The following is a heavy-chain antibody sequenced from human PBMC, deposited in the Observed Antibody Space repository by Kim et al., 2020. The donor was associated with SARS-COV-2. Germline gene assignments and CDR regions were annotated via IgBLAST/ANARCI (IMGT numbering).Heavy chain of an antibody. D-gene: IGHD2-15*01. CDR3: ARIYSSYFYLDV. J-gene: IGHJ6*03. Sequence: YSHPSLKSRVTMSVDTSKMQFSLRLSSVTAADTAVYFCARIYSSYFYLDVWGKGTAVTVSS. V-gene: IGHV4-39*01.